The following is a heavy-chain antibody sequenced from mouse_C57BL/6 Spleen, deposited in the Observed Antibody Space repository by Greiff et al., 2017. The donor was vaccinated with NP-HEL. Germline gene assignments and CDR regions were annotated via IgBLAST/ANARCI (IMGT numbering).Heavy chain of an antibody. CDR2: IDPETGGT. V-gene: IGHV1-15*01. D-gene: IGHD1-1*01. J-gene: IGHJ2*01. Sequence: QVQLQQSGAELVRPGASVTLSCKASGYTFTDYEMHWVKQTPVHGLEWIGAIDPETGGTAYNQKFKGKAILTADKSSSTAYMELRSLTSEDSAVYYCTRRGLRYPRCDYWGQGTTLTVSS. CDR3: TRRGLRYPRCDY. CDR1: GYTFTDYE.